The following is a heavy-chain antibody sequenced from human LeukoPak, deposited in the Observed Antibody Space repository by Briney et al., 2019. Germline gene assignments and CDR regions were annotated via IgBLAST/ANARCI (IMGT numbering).Heavy chain of an antibody. D-gene: IGHD3-22*01. J-gene: IGHJ4*02. CDR1: GGSISPYY. CDR3: ARSTWLLDK. V-gene: IGHV4-59*01. CDR2: IYYSGST. Sequence: SETLSLACTVSGGSISPYYWSWIWQPPGKGLEYIGYIYYSGSTNYNPSLKSRVTISLDTSKNQFSLKLSSVTAADTAVYYCARSTWLLDKWGQGTLVTVSS.